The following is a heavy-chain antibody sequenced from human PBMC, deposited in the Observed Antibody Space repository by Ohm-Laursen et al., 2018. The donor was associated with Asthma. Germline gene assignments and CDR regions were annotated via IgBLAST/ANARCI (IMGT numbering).Heavy chain of an antibody. Sequence: SLRLSCAAPGYTFSRYSIHWVRQIPGKGLEWVASISTASSFIYYADSVRGQFTTSRDNARNSVYLQMNSLRAEDTALYYCARIGPEWELPGREYSLHHWGEGTLVTVSS. J-gene: IGHJ1*01. CDR1: GYTFSRYS. V-gene: IGHV3-21*01. CDR2: ISTASSFI. CDR3: ARIGPEWELPGREYSLHH. D-gene: IGHD1-26*01.